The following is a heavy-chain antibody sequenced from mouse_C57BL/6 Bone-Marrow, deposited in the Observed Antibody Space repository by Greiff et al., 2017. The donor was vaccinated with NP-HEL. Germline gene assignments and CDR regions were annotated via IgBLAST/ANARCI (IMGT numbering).Heavy chain of an antibody. V-gene: IGHV1-50*01. D-gene: IGHD2-2*01. Sequence: QVQLQQPGAELVKPGASVKLSCKASGYTFTSYWMQWVKQRPGQGLEWIGEIDPSDSYTNYNQKFKGKATLTVDTSSSTAYMQLSSLTSEDSAVYYCAREMVTTTDWYFGVWGTGTTVTVSS. J-gene: IGHJ1*03. CDR2: IDPSDSYT. CDR3: AREMVTTTDWYFGV. CDR1: GYTFTSYW.